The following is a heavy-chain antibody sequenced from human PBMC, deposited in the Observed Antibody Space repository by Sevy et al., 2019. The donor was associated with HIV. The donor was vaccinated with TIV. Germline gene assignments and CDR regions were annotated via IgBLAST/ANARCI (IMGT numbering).Heavy chain of an antibody. CDR3: ARGVVIMPDYYYYYGMDV. CDR1: GFTFSSYG. J-gene: IGHJ6*02. D-gene: IGHD3-3*01. CDR2: IWYDGSNK. Sequence: GGSLRLSCAASGFTFSSYGMHWVRQAPGKGLEWVAVIWYDGSNKYYVDSVKGRITITRENSKNTRYLQMNSLRAEDSAGDYCARGVVIMPDYYYYYGMDVWGQGTTVTVSS. V-gene: IGHV3-33*01.